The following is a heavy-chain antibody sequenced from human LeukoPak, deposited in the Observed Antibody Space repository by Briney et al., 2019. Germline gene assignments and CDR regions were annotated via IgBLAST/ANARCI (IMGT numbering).Heavy chain of an antibody. CDR2: VYNSGST. V-gene: IGHV4-61*10. CDR3: AREFAVGYFDY. Sequence: SETLSLTRIVSGGSISRGSYYWNWIRQPAGKGLEWMGRVYNSGSTNYNPSLKSRVTISVDTSKNQFSLKLSSVTAADTAVYYCAREFAVGYFDYWGQGTLVTVSS. J-gene: IGHJ4*02. D-gene: IGHD1-26*01. CDR1: GGSISRGSYY.